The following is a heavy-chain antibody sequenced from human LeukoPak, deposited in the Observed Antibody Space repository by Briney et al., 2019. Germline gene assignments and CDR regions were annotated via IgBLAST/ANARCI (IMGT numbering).Heavy chain of an antibody. D-gene: IGHD3-22*01. CDR3: AKRRLRLYDSSGYFDY. J-gene: IGHJ4*02. CDR2: ISGSGGST. V-gene: IGHV3-23*01. CDR1: GFPFSSYG. Sequence: PGGSLRLSCAASGFPFSSYGIHWVRQTPAKGLEWVSAISGSGGSTYYADSVKGRFTISRDNSKNTLYLQMNSLRAEDTAVYYCAKRRLRLYDSSGYFDYWGQGTLVTVSS.